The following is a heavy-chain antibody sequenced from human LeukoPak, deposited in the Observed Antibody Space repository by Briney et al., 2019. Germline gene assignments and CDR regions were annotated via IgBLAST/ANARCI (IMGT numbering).Heavy chain of an antibody. J-gene: IGHJ4*02. CDR2: ISYDGSNK. D-gene: IGHD4-11*01. CDR1: GFTFSSYA. Sequence: PGGSLRLSCAASGFTFSSYAMHWVRQAPGKGLEWVAVISYDGSNKYYADSVKGRFTISRDNSKNTLYLQMNSLRAEDTAVYYCARAGPTVTTLTFDYWGQGTLVTVSS. CDR3: ARAGPTVTTLTFDY. V-gene: IGHV3-30*04.